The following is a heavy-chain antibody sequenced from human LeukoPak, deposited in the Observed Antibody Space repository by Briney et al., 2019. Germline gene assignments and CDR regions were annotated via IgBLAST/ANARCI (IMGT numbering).Heavy chain of an antibody. CDR2: INPNSGGT. V-gene: IGHV1-2*02. CDR3: ARVPPSYYYYYYMDV. CDR1: GYAFTGYY. J-gene: IGHJ6*03. Sequence: ASVKVSCKASGYAFTGYYIHWVRQAPGQGLEWMGWINPNSGGTNYAQKFQGRVTMTRDTSISTAYMELSRLRSDDTAVYYCARVPPSYYYYYYMDVWGKGTTVTVSS.